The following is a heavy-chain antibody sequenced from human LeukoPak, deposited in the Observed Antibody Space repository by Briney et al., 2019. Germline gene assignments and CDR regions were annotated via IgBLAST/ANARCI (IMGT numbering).Heavy chain of an antibody. Sequence: ASVTVSCMASGDTFCNYVISWVRHAPGQGLEWMGRIFPILDIANYALMYQGRVTITADKSTSKVYMELSSLRSEDTAVYYCARTPISGATYWFDLWGQGTLVTVSS. CDR2: IFPILDIA. V-gene: IGHV1-69*10. J-gene: IGHJ5*02. CDR3: ARTPISGATYWFDL. D-gene: IGHD1-26*01. CDR1: GDTFCNYV.